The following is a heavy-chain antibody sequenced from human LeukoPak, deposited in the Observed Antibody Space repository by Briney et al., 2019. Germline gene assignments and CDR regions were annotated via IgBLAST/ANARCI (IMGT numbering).Heavy chain of an antibody. Sequence: SETLSLTCTVSGGSISSGGYYWSWIRQHPGKGLEWIGYIYYSGSTYYNPSLKSRVTISVDTSKNQFSLKLSSVTAADTAVYYYARDRVTAPGPSKLKHCYFDLWGRGTLVTVSS. V-gene: IGHV4-31*03. D-gene: IGHD4-23*01. J-gene: IGHJ2*01. CDR2: IYYSGST. CDR1: GGSISSGGYY. CDR3: ARDRVTAPGPSKLKHCYFDL.